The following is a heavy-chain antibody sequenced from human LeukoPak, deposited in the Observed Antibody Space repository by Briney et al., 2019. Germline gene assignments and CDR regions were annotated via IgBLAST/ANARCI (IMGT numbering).Heavy chain of an antibody. J-gene: IGHJ4*02. V-gene: IGHV3-30*03. D-gene: IGHD3-10*01. CDR3: ARSSPLRARGVLDF. Sequence: GGSLRLSCAASGFTFSSYGMHWVRQAPGKGLEWVAVISYDGSDMYHADSVKGRFTISRDNSKNTLYLQMNSLRAEDTAVYYCARSSPLRARGVLDFWGQGTLVTVSS. CDR1: GFTFSSYG. CDR2: ISYDGSDM.